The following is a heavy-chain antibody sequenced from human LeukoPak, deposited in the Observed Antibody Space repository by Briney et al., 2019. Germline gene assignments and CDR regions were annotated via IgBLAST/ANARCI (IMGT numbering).Heavy chain of an antibody. CDR3: ARGRYYYDSSGYYYFDY. J-gene: IGHJ4*02. CDR2: ISSSSSYI. V-gene: IGHV3-21*01. CDR1: GYTFSDYY. Sequence: SCKASGYTFSDYYMHWVRQAPGKGLEWVSSISSSSSYIYYADSVKGRFTISRDNAKNSLYLQMNSLRAEDTAVYYCARGRYYYDSSGYYYFDYWGQGTLVTVSS. D-gene: IGHD3-22*01.